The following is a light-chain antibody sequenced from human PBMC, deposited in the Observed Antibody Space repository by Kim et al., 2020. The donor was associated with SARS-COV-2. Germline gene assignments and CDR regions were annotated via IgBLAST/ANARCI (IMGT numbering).Light chain of an antibody. Sequence: QSVTIACTGTSSDVGVYSYVSWYQQHPGKAPRVMIYAVTKRPSGVPDRFSGSKSGNAASLTISGLQAEDEADYYCCSYAGRSTWVFGGGTQLTVL. CDR3: CSYAGRSTWV. V-gene: IGLV2-11*03. J-gene: IGLJ3*02. CDR1: SSDVGVYSY. CDR2: AVT.